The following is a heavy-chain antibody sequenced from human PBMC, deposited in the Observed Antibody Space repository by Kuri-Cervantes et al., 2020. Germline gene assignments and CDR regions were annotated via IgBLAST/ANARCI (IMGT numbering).Heavy chain of an antibody. Sequence: ASVKVSCKASGYTFTSYGISWVRQAPGQGLEWVGWISAYNGDTNYAQKLQGRVTMTRDTSINTAYMELSSLRFEDTAVYYCARSLGVDREPYWGQGTLVTVSS. D-gene: IGHD3-3*01. V-gene: IGHV1-18*01. CDR1: GYTFTSYG. CDR3: ARSLGVDREPY. CDR2: ISAYNGDT. J-gene: IGHJ4*02.